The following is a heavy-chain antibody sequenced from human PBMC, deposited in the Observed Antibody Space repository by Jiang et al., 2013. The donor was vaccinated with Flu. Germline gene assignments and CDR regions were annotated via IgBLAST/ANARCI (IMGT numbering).Heavy chain of an antibody. V-gene: IGHV5-51*01. CDR3: ASPRGYSYGPFDF. CDR2: IYPDDSNT. CDR1: GYVFTSFY. D-gene: IGHD2-2*03. J-gene: IGHJ4*02. Sequence: GAEVKKPGESLKISCKGSGYVFTSFYIAWVRQLPGKGLEWMGIIYPDDSNTRYSPSFQGRVTISADKSINTAYLQWNSLEASDTAMYFCASPRGYSYGPFDFWGQGTLVTVSS.